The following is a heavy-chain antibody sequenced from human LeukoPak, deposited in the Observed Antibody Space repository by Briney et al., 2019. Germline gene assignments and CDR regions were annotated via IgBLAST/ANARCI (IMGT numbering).Heavy chain of an antibody. CDR1: GYSFATYG. V-gene: IGHV1-18*01. CDR3: ARVMYSSRAVDY. J-gene: IGHJ4*02. Sequence: ASVKVSCKASGYSFATYGISWVRQAPGQGLEWMGWISPYDGNTKYSQKFQGRVTLTTETSTTTAYMELRNLRSDDTAVYYCARVMYSSRAVDYWGQGTLVTVSS. D-gene: IGHD6-13*01. CDR2: ISPYDGNT.